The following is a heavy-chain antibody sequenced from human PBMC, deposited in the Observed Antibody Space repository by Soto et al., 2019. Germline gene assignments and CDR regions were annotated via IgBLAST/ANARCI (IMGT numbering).Heavy chain of an antibody. D-gene: IGHD1-26*01. V-gene: IGHV1-69-2*01. CDR1: GYTFTDYF. CDR2: VDPEDGEA. J-gene: IGHJ4*02. CDR3: LTYQGAHHFDH. Sequence: EVQLVQSGAEVKKPGATVKISCKVSGYTFTDYFMHWVQQAPGKGLEWMGLVDPEDGEAMYAESIQDRLTITADRSTDTAYMELRSLRSEDTAIYYCLTYQGAHHFDHWGQGTLVTVSS.